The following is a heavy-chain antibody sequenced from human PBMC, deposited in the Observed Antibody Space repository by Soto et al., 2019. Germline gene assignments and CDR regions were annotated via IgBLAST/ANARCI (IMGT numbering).Heavy chain of an antibody. CDR2: INPNGGST. J-gene: IGHJ4*02. CDR1: GYTFSSYY. D-gene: IGHD6-19*01. CDR3: ARSYNSGWWRGEVALGL. Sequence: ASVKVSCKASGYTFSSYYIHWVRQAPGQGPDWMGIINPNGGSTAYAQKFQGRVTMTRDPFTNMVYMELTSLRPEDTAFYYCARSYNSGWWRGEVALGLWGQGTQVTVSS. V-gene: IGHV1-46*03.